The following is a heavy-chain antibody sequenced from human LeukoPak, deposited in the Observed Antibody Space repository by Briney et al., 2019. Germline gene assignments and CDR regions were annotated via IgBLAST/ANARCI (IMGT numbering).Heavy chain of an antibody. D-gene: IGHD3-22*01. CDR2: IIPLIGVT. J-gene: IGHJ6*02. CDR1: GGTFTSYA. Sequence: SLKLSCKASGGTFTSYAFSWVRRAPGQGLEWMGGIIPLIGVTASAQKFRDRVTITADKSTSTAYMELSSLRSEDTAVYYCATYNVDNYDTSDGMDVWGQGTSVTVSS. V-gene: IGHV1-69*10. CDR3: ATYNVDNYDTSDGMDV.